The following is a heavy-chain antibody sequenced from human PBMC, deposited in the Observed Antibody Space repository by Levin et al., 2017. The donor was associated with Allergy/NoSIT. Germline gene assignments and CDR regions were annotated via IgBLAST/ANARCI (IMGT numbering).Heavy chain of an antibody. Sequence: HPGGSLRLSCAASGFTFSSYWMHWVRQIPGMGLEWVSHINSDGSDTNYADSVKGRFTFSRDNARNTMYLQMASLRVEDTAVYYCARGACSRTSCLDSWGQGTLVTVSS. CDR2: INSDGSDT. D-gene: IGHD2-2*01. CDR1: GFTFSSYW. J-gene: IGHJ5*01. V-gene: IGHV3-74*01. CDR3: ARGACSRTSCLDS.